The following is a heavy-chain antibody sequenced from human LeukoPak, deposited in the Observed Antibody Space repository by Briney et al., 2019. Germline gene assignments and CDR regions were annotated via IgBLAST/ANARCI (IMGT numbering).Heavy chain of an antibody. V-gene: IGHV3-21*01. J-gene: IGHJ4*02. Sequence: PGGSLRLSCAASGFTLSTYNMKWVRQAPRKGLEWVSSISTSSSYIYYADSVKGRFTISRDNPKNSLHLQMNSLRADDTAVYYCARDRDWNSGFDYWGQGTLVTVSS. CDR3: ARDRDWNSGFDY. CDR1: GFTLSTYN. D-gene: IGHD1-7*01. CDR2: ISTSSSYI.